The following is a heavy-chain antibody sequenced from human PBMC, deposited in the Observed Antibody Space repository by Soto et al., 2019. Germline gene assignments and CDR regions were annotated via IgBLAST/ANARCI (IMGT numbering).Heavy chain of an antibody. D-gene: IGHD2-15*01. CDR2: VKSKTDGGTT. V-gene: IGHV3-15*01. CDR3: TTESLFGVDMVAGGFQH. CDR1: GFTFSNAW. Sequence: EVQLVESGGGLVKPGGSLRLSCAASGFTFSNAWMSWVRQAPGQGLEWVGRVKSKTDGGTTDYAAPLKGRFTISRDDSKNTLYLQMNSLKAEDTAVYYCTTESLFGVDMVAGGFQHWGQGTLVTVSS. J-gene: IGHJ1*01.